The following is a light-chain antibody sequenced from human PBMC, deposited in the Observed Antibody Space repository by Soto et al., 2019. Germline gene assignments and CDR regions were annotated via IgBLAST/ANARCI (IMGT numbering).Light chain of an antibody. CDR1: QSVGSY. J-gene: IGKJ1*01. Sequence: EIVLTQSPATLSLSPGEGATLSCRASQSVGSYLAWYQQKLGQAPRLLIYDASKRATGIPARFSGSGSGTDFTLTINSLEPEDFAVYYCQQYKKWPWTFGQGTKVDTK. CDR2: DAS. CDR3: QQYKKWPWT. V-gene: IGKV3-11*01.